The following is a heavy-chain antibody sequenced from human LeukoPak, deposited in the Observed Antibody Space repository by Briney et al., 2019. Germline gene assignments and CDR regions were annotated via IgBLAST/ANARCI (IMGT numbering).Heavy chain of an antibody. CDR2: NYTRGRT. CDR1: GGSISSGRYY. CDR3: ARESITMIVVVIPGAFDI. Sequence: TLSHTLMVSGGSISSGRYYGSWTRHPAGKGLEWIGCNYTRGRTNYNPPLQSPVPISVATSKNQFSLKLSSVTAAATAVYYYARESITMIVVVIPGAFDIWGQGTLVTVSS. J-gene: IGHJ3*02. V-gene: IGHV4-61*02. D-gene: IGHD3-22*01.